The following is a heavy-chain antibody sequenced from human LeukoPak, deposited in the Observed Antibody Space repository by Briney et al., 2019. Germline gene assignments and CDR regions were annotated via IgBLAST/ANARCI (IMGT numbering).Heavy chain of an antibody. CDR1: GLTFSTYN. V-gene: IGHV3-21*06. J-gene: IGHJ5*02. CDR3: TRDLPGGPIDP. D-gene: IGHD3-16*01. Sequence: GGSLRLSCAASGLTFSTYNMNWIRQAPGKGLEWVSSITTGSTDIYYADSLKGRFTISRDDAKNSAYLQMTSLRVEYTAVYYFTRDLPGGPIDPLGQGILVTVSS. CDR2: ITTGSTDI.